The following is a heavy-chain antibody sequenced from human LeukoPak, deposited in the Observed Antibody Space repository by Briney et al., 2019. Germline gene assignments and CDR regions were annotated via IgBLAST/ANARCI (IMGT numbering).Heavy chain of an antibody. CDR3: TRDRSGILWFGDLRALDV. CDR2: ISYDGGNK. D-gene: IGHD3-10*01. CDR1: GFTFSSYA. Sequence: GGSLRLPCAASGFTFSSYAMHWVRQAPGKGLDWVAVISYDGGNKYYGDSVKGRFTISRDNSKNTLYLQMNSLRAEDTAVYYCTRDRSGILWFGDLRALDVWGQGTTVTVSS. J-gene: IGHJ6*02. V-gene: IGHV3-30-3*01.